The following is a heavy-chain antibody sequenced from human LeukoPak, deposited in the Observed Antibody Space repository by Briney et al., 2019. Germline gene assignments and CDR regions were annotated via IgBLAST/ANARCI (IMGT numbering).Heavy chain of an antibody. D-gene: IGHD6-19*01. J-gene: IGHJ4*02. CDR2: ITGRGDGT. Sequence: GGSLRLSCAASGFTFNTYTMNWVRQAPGKGLEWVLAITGRGDGTYYADLVKGRFTISRDNSKNTLYLQMNSLRAEVTAAYYCAKGTERYREVSSFDFWGQGTLVIVSS. V-gene: IGHV3-23*01. CDR3: AKGTERYREVSSFDF. CDR1: GFTFNTYT.